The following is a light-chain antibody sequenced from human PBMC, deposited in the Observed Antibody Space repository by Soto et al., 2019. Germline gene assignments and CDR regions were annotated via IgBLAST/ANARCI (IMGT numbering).Light chain of an antibody. CDR2: EGS. CDR3: CSYTGRSAIVV. CDR1: SSDIGSYNL. Sequence: QSALTQPASVSGSPGQSITISCTGTSSDIGSYNLVSWYQQHPGQAPKLMIYEGSKRPSGVYNRFSGSKSSNTASLTISVILAEDEADYYCCSYTGRSAIVVFGTGTKLTVL. V-gene: IGLV2-23*03. J-gene: IGLJ1*01.